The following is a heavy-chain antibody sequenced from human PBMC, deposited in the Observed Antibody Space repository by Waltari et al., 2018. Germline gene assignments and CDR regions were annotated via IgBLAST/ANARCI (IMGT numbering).Heavy chain of an antibody. D-gene: IGHD5-18*01. V-gene: IGHV1-8*03. CDR3: ARGRYKARGYSYGLGY. Sequence: QVQLVQSGAEVKKPGASVKVSCQASGYTFTSYDINWVRQATGQGLEWMGWMNPNSGNTGYAQKFQGRVTITRNTSISTAYMELSSLRSEDTAVYYCARGRYKARGYSYGLGYWGQGTLVTVSS. CDR2: MNPNSGNT. CDR1: GYTFTSYD. J-gene: IGHJ4*02.